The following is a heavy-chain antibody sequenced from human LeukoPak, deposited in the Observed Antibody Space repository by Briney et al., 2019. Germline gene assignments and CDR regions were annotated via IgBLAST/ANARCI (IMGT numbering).Heavy chain of an antibody. J-gene: IGHJ6*02. Sequence: SETLSLTCTVSGGSITSGGYYWSWIRQHPGKGPEWIGYIDYGGSTYYNPPLKSRVTISVDTSKNQFSLRLTSVTAADTAVYYCASGYYYNVWGQGTTVTVSS. D-gene: IGHD3-22*01. CDR2: IDYGGST. CDR1: GGSITSGGYY. V-gene: IGHV4-31*03. CDR3: ASGYYYNV.